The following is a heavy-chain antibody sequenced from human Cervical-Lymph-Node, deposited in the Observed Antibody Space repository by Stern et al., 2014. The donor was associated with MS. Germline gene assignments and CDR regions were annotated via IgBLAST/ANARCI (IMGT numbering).Heavy chain of an antibody. V-gene: IGHV4-31*03. CDR3: ARDRAPTYSGGWYGEWSFDL. CDR2: IYYSGST. Sequence: QLQLQESGPGLVKPSQTLSLTCSVSGGSISSDGYYWSWIRQHPGKGLEGIGFIYYSGSTDYNPSLKSRVTISIDTSKNQFSLKLSSVTAADTAVYYCARDRAPTYSGGWYGEWSFDLWGRGTLVTVSS. CDR1: GGSISSDGYY. D-gene: IGHD6-19*01. J-gene: IGHJ2*01.